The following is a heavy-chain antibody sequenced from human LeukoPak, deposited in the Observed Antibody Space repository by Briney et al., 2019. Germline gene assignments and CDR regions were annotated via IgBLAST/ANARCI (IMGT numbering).Heavy chain of an antibody. J-gene: IGHJ4*02. CDR2: ITTDGITT. D-gene: IGHD5-12*01. Sequence: PGGSLRLSCAASGFTFSSYWMHWVRQAPGKGLVWVSYITTDGITTNYADSVKGRFTISRDNAKNTLYLQMNSLRAEDTAVYYCASGYRSGFQYWGQGTLVTASS. V-gene: IGHV3-74*01. CDR1: GFTFSSYW. CDR3: ASGYRSGFQY.